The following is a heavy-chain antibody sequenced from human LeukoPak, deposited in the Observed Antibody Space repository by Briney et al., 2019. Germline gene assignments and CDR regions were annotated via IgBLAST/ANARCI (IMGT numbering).Heavy chain of an antibody. CDR2: IIPIFGTA. Sequence: SVKVSCKASGGTFTSYAISWVRQAPGQGLEWMGGIIPIFGTANYAQKFQGRVTITADESTSTAYMELSSLRSEDTAVYYCATSRGAPWDYFDYWGQGTLVTVSS. CDR1: GGTFTSYA. D-gene: IGHD6-25*01. J-gene: IGHJ4*02. CDR3: ATSRGAPWDYFDY. V-gene: IGHV1-69*01.